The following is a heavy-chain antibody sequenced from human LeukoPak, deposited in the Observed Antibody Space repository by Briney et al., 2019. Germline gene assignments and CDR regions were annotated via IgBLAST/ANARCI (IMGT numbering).Heavy chain of an antibody. Sequence: GGSLRLSCVASGFPFSSYGMHWVRQAPGKGLEWVAFIWYDGNNKYYADSVKGRFTISRDNSKNTLYLQLNSLRAEDTAVYYCARQHCSGGDCYFFDWGQGTLVTVSS. CDR2: IWYDGNNK. CDR1: GFPFSSYG. J-gene: IGHJ4*02. CDR3: ARQHCSGGDCYFFD. D-gene: IGHD2-15*01. V-gene: IGHV3-33*01.